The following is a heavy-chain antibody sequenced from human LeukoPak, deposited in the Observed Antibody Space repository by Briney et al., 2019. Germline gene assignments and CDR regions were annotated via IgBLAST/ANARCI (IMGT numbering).Heavy chain of an antibody. CDR1: GYTFTSYY. D-gene: IGHD5-18*01. CDR3: ARDRAVDTTIVIFDY. V-gene: IGHV1-46*01. J-gene: IGHJ4*02. Sequence: ASVKVSCKASGYTFTSYYMHWVRQAPGQGLEWMGIINPSGGTTSYAQKFQGRVTMTRDTSTSTVYMELSSLRSEDTAVYYCARDRAVDTTIVIFDYWGQGTLVTVSS. CDR2: INPSGGTT.